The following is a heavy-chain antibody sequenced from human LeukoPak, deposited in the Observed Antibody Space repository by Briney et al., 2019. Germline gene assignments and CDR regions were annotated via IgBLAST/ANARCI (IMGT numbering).Heavy chain of an antibody. CDR1: GFTFSSYA. D-gene: IGHD6-19*01. CDR3: ARVRGTGYSSGLGDY. CDR2: ISSNGGST. V-gene: IGHV3-64*01. J-gene: IGHJ4*02. Sequence: GGSLRLSCAASGFTFSSYAMHWVRQAPGKGLEYVSAISSNGGSTYYANSVEGRFTISRDNSKNTLYLQMGSLRAEDMAVYYCARVRGTGYSSGLGDYWGQGTLVTVSS.